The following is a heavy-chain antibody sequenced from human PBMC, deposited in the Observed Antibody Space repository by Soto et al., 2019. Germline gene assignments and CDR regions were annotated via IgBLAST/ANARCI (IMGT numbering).Heavy chain of an antibody. J-gene: IGHJ2*01. Sequence: EVQLLESGGGLVQPGGSLRLSCAASGFTFSSYAMSWVRQAPGKGLEWVSAISGSGGSTYYADSVKGRFTISRDNSKNTLYLQMNSLRAEDTAVYYCATSPVRGYCYGSGYFDLWGRGTLVTVSS. V-gene: IGHV3-23*01. CDR2: ISGSGGST. D-gene: IGHD5-18*01. CDR1: GFTFSSYA. CDR3: ATSPVRGYCYGSGYFDL.